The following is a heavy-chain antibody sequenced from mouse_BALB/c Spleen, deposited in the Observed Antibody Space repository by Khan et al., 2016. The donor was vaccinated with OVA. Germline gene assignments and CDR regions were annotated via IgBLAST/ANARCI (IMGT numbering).Heavy chain of an antibody. J-gene: IGHJ4*01. CDR3: ARIFIGTTDYAMDY. CDR1: GFSLTSYG. Sequence: QLKESGPGLVQPSQSLSITCTVSGFSLTSYGVHWVRQSPGKGLEWLGVIWSGGSTDYNAAFISRLSISKDNSKSQVFFKMNSLQANDTAIYYCARIFIGTTDYAMDYWGQGTSVTVSS. D-gene: IGHD2-14*01. CDR2: IWSGGST. V-gene: IGHV2-2*02.